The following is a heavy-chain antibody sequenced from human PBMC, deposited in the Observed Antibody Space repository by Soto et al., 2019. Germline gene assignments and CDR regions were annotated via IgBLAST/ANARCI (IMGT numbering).Heavy chain of an antibody. CDR3: ARAPSLGWFQHFDY. J-gene: IGHJ4*02. V-gene: IGHV5-51*01. CDR1: GYGFANYW. D-gene: IGHD6-19*01. Sequence: GESLKISCEASGYGFANYWIGWVRQMRGKGLEWMGSIYPGDSDTRYSPSFQGHVTISADKSSSTAYLQWSSLEASDTAIYYCARAPSLGWFQHFDYWGQGTLVTVSS. CDR2: IYPGDSDT.